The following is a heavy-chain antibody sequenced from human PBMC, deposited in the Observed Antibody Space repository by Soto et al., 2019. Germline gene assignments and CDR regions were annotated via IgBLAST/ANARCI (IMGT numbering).Heavy chain of an antibody. CDR3: ATRHYTVYYGMDV. CDR1: GFTVSSNY. CDR2: IYSSGRT. J-gene: IGHJ6*02. V-gene: IGHV3-53*01. Sequence: GGSLRLSCAASGFTVSSNYMSWVRQAPGKGLEWVSVIYSSGRTYYADSVRGRFTISRDNFKNTVDFQMNSLRAEDTAVYYCATRHYTVYYGMDVWGQGTTVTVSS. D-gene: IGHD4-4*01.